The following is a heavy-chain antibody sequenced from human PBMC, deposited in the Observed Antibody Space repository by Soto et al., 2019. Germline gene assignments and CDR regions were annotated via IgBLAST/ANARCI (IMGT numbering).Heavy chain of an antibody. V-gene: IGHV1-18*01. CDR1: AYTFTKYG. CDR2: ISAYNGNI. Sequence: SVKVSCKASAYTFTKYGISGVVQSGGQGLEWMGWISAYNGNINYAQKFRGRVTMTTDTSTSSAYLEVRSLRSDDTAVYYCARSGSSWNLREFDSWGQGTLVTVSS. CDR3: ARSGSSWNLREFDS. D-gene: IGHD6-13*01. J-gene: IGHJ4*02.